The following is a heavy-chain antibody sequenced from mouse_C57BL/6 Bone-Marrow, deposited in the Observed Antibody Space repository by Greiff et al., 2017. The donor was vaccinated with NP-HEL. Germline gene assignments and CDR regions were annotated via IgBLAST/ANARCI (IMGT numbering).Heavy chain of an antibody. CDR3: TTTPFITTVVATDY. CDR2: VDPENGDT. Sequence: VQLQQSGAELVRPGASVKLSCTASGFNIKDDYMHWVKQRPEQGLEWIGWVDPENGDTEYASKFQGKVTITADTSSTTAYLQLSSLTSEDTAVYYCTTTPFITTVVATDYWGQGTTLTVSS. CDR1: GFNIKDDY. V-gene: IGHV14-4*01. D-gene: IGHD1-1*01. J-gene: IGHJ2*01.